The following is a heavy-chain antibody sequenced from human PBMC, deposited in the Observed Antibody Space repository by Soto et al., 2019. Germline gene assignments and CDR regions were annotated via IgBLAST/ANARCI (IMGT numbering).Heavy chain of an antibody. J-gene: IGHJ6*02. V-gene: IGHV1-69*13. Sequence: SVKVSCKASGGTFSSYAISWVRQAPGQGLEWMGGIIPIFGTANYAQKFQGRVTITADESTSTAYMELSSLRSEDTAVYYCARGSDYSSSWYSAGYYYYGMDVWSQGTTVTVSS. CDR1: GGTFSSYA. CDR2: IIPIFGTA. CDR3: ARGSDYSSSWYSAGYYYYGMDV. D-gene: IGHD6-13*01.